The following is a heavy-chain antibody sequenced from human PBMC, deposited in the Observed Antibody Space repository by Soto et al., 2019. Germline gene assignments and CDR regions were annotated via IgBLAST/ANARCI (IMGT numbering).Heavy chain of an antibody. CDR1: GDSVSSNSAA. CDR3: ARAVIFGVADPYGFDY. V-gene: IGHV6-1*01. D-gene: IGHD3-3*01. Sequence: SQTLSLTCAISGDSVSSNSAAWNWIRQSPSRGLEWLGRTYYRSKWYNDYAVSVKSRITINPDTSKNKFSLQLNSVTPENTTMYYCARAVIFGVADPYGFDYWGQGTLVTVSS. CDR2: TYYRSKWYN. J-gene: IGHJ4*02.